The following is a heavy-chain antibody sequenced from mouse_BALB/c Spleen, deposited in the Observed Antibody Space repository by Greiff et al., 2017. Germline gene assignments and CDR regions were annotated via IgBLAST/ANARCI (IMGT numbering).Heavy chain of an antibody. V-gene: IGHV14-3*02. J-gene: IGHJ3*01. CDR3: ARENSFAY. CDR1: GFNIKDTY. CDR2: IDPANGNT. Sequence: VQLKQSGAELVKPGASVKLSCTASGFNIKDTYMHWVKQRPEQGLEWIGRIDPANGNTKYDPKFQGKATITADTSSITAYLQLSSLTSEDPAVYYCARENSFAYWGQGTLVTVSA.